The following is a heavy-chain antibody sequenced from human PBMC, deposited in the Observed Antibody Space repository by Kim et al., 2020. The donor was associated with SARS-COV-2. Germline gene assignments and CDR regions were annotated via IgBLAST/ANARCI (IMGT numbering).Heavy chain of an antibody. CDR1: GFTFSSYA. Sequence: GGSLRLSCAASGFTFSSYAMSWVRQAPGKGLEWVSAISGSGGSTYYADSVKGRFTISRDNSKNTLYLQMNSLRAEDTAVYYCAKDNLVYYDILTGYPHFQHWGQGTLVTVSS. J-gene: IGHJ1*01. D-gene: IGHD3-9*01. CDR2: ISGSGGST. CDR3: AKDNLVYYDILTGYPHFQH. V-gene: IGHV3-23*01.